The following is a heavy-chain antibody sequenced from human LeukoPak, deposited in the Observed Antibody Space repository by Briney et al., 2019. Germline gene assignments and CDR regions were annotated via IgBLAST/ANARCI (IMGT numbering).Heavy chain of an antibody. D-gene: IGHD2-8*02. CDR3: VKVGNSGPHLGY. CDR1: GFTFSSYW. J-gene: IGHJ4*02. Sequence: RGSLRLSCAASGFTFSSYWMHWVRQAPRKRLRWVSGINTDGSSTSSADSVKGRFTISRDNAKNTLYLQMNSLTAEDTAVYYCVKVGNSGPHLGYWGQGTLVTVSS. V-gene: IGHV3-74*01. CDR2: INTDGSST.